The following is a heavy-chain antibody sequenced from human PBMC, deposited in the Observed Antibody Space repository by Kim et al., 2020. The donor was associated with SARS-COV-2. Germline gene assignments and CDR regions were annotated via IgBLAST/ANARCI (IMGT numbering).Heavy chain of an antibody. V-gene: IGHV3-30*01. J-gene: IGHJ1*01. D-gene: IGHD6-6*01. Sequence: SVKGRFTISRDNSKNTLYLQMNSLRAEDTAVYYCASPARSSSSPGDFQHWGQGTLVTVSS. CDR3: ASPARSSSSPGDFQH.